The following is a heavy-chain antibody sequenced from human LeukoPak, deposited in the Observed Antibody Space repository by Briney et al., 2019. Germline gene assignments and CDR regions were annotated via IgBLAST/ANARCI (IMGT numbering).Heavy chain of an antibody. CDR1: GFTFSNFW. Sequence: GGSLRLSCAASGFTFSNFWMTWVRQAPGKGLEWVAIIKQDGSQKYYVDSVKGRFTISRDNAKNSLYLQMNSLRDEDTAVYYCARDHAYAFDVWGQGTMVTVSS. CDR3: ARDHAYAFDV. CDR2: IKQDGSQK. V-gene: IGHV3-7*01. J-gene: IGHJ3*01.